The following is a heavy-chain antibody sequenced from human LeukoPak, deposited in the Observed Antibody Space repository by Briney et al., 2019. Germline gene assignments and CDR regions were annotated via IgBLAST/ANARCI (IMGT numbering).Heavy chain of an antibody. CDR1: GFTFSSYE. J-gene: IGHJ5*02. CDR2: ISSSGGTI. V-gene: IGHV3-48*03. CDR3: ARDEAAGSNWFDP. Sequence: QPGGSLRLSCAASGFTFSSYEMNWVRQAPGKGLEWVSYISSSGGTIYYADSVKGRFTISRDNAKNSLYLQMNSLRAEDTAVYYCARDEAAGSNWFDPWGQGTLVTVSS. D-gene: IGHD6-13*01.